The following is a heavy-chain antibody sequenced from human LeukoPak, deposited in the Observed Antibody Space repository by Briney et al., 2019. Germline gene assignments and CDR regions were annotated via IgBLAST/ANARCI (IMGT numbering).Heavy chain of an antibody. Sequence: GGSLRLSCAASGFTFSSYAMSWVRQAPGKGLEWVSAISGSGGSTYYADSVKGRFTISRDNSKNTLYLQMNSLRAEDTAVYFCAERGVVIRVILVGFHKEANYFDSWGQGARVTVSS. D-gene: IGHD3-22*01. CDR1: GFTFSSYA. J-gene: IGHJ4*02. CDR3: AERGVVIRVILVGFHKEANYFDS. CDR2: ISGSGGST. V-gene: IGHV3-23*01.